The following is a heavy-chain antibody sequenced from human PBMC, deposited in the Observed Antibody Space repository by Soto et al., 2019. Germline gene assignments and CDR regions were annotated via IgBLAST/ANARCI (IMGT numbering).Heavy chain of an antibody. Sequence: PGGSLRLSCAASGFTFNDYTMHWVRQAPGKGLEWVSLISWDGGTTYYADSVKGRFTISRDNSKNSLYLQMHSLTTEDTAFYYCAKDMGGIAPYYFDYWGQGTLVTVSS. CDR3: AKDMGGIAPYYFDY. D-gene: IGHD6-13*01. CDR2: ISWDGGTT. J-gene: IGHJ4*02. V-gene: IGHV3-43*01. CDR1: GFTFNDYT.